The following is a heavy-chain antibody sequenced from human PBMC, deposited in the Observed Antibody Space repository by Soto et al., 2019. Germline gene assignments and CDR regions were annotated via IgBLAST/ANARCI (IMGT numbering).Heavy chain of an antibody. J-gene: IGHJ4*02. Sequence: HPGGSLRLSCAASGFTFSTYGMHWVRQAPGRGLEWVAVIWYDGSHKYYADTVKGRFTISRDNSKNTLYLQMNSLRAEDTAIYYCARDQGRYSYEYAVDYWGQGTLVTVSS. CDR2: IWYDGSHK. CDR1: GFTFSTYG. D-gene: IGHD5-18*01. V-gene: IGHV3-33*01. CDR3: ARDQGRYSYEYAVDY.